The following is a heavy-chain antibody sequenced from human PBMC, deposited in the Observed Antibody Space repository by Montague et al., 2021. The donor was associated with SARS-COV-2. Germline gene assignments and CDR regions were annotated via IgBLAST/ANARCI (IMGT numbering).Heavy chain of an antibody. CDR3: AGLGVVPSPRTFDP. CDR1: GDSITSGFYY. V-gene: IGHV4-61*02. D-gene: IGHD3-10*01. CDR2: IHTSGST. Sequence: TLSLTCAVSGDSITSGFYYWSWLRQPAGRGLEWIGRIHTSGSTNYNPSLKTRVTISLDRSKNQFSLILSSVTAADTAVYYCAGLGVVPSPRTFDPWGQGTLVTVSS. J-gene: IGHJ5*02.